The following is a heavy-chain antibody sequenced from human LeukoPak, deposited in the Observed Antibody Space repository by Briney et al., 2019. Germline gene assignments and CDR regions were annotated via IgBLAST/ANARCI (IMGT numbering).Heavy chain of an antibody. CDR2: IYYSGST. V-gene: IGHV4-59*11. Sequence: SEALSLTCTVSGGSISSHYWSWIRQSPGKGLEWIGYIYYSGSTNYNPSLKSRVTISVDTSKNQFSLKLSSVTAADTAVYYCARAPRTHYYYYMDVWGKGTTVTVSS. CDR3: ARAPRTHYYYYMDV. J-gene: IGHJ6*03. D-gene: IGHD1-7*01. CDR1: GGSISSHY.